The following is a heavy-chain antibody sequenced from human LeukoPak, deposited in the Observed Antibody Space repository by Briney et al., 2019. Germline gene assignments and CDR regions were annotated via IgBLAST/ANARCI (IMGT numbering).Heavy chain of an antibody. V-gene: IGHV4-59*01. Sequence: PSETLSLTCTVSGGSISTYYWSWIRQPPGKGLEWIGYIYYTGSTSYNPSLKSRVTMSLDASKNQFSLELNSVTPADTAVYYCARDRRYCSSTSCYAVLVYWFDPWGQGTLVTVSS. CDR3: ARDRRYCSSTSCYAVLVYWFDP. CDR2: IYYTGST. CDR1: GGSISTYY. J-gene: IGHJ5*02. D-gene: IGHD2-2*01.